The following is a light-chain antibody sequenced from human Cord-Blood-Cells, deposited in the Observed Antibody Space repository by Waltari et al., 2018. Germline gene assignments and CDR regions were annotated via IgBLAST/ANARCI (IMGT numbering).Light chain of an antibody. CDR2: EVS. V-gene: IGLV2-23*02. J-gene: IGLJ2*01. Sequence: QSALTQPAPVSGSPGQSITISCTGTSSDVGSYNLVPWYQQHPGKAPKLMVYEVSKRPSGVSNRFSGSKSGNTASRTISGLQAEDEADYYCCSYAGSSTYVVFGGGTKLTVL. CDR3: CSYAGSSTYVV. CDR1: SSDVGSYNL.